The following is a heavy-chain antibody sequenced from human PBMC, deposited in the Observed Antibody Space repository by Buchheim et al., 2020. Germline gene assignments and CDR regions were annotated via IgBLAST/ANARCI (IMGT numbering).Heavy chain of an antibody. CDR1: GFTFSSSW. V-gene: IGHV3-7*01. J-gene: IGHJ2*01. CDR2: INQDGGEK. Sequence: EVQLVESGGGLVQPGGSLRLSCVASGFTFSSSWMSWVRQVPGKGLEWVAHINQDGGEKSYVTSVKGRLTISRDNGKNSVYLQLSSLRDEDAAVYYWAKLMRSPWNVDLWGRGTL. CDR3: AKLMRSPWNVDL. D-gene: IGHD1-26*01.